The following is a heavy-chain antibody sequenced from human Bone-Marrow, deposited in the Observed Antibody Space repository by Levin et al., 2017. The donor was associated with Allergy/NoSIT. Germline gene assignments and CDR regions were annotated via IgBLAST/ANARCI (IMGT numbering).Heavy chain of an antibody. CDR2: INHSGST. CDR3: ARVRGENGMDV. CDR1: GGSFSGYY. J-gene: IGHJ6*02. Sequence: SETLSLTCAVYGGSFSGYYWSWIRQPPGKGLEWIGEINHSGSTNYNPSLKSRVTISVDTSKNQFSLKLSSVTAADTAVYYCARVRGENGMDVWGQGTTVTVSS. V-gene: IGHV4-34*01.